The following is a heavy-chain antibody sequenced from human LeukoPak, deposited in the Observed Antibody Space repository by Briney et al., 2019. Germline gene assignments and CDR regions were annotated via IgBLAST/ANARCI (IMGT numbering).Heavy chain of an antibody. Sequence: SETLSLTCTVSGGSISNYYWSWIRQPPGKGLEWIGYIYYSGSTNYNPSLKSRVTISVDTSKNQFSLKLSSVTAADTAVYYCARGHYYGSGSYYPQYYYYYMDVWGKGTTVTVSS. CDR3: ARGHYYGSGSYYPQYYYYYMDV. J-gene: IGHJ6*03. CDR1: GGSISNYY. CDR2: IYYSGST. V-gene: IGHV4-59*12. D-gene: IGHD3-10*01.